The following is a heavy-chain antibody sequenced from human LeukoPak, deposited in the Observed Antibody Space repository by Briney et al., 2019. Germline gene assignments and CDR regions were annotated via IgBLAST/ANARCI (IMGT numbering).Heavy chain of an antibody. CDR2: IIPIFGTA. V-gene: IGHV1-69*13. D-gene: IGHD6-19*01. Sequence: ASVKVSCKASGGTFSSYAISWVRQAPGQGLEWMGGIIPIFGTANYAQKFQGRVTITADESTGTAYMELSSLRSEDTAVYYCARGRSYSSGWYGGNYYYGMDVWGQGTTVTVPS. J-gene: IGHJ6*02. CDR3: ARGRSYSSGWYGGNYYYGMDV. CDR1: GGTFSSYA.